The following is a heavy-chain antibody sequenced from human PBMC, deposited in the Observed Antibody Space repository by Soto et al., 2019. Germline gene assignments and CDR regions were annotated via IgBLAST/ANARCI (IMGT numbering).Heavy chain of an antibody. J-gene: IGHJ4*02. Sequence: QVQLVESGGGVVQPGTSLRLACAASGFTLSNIGMQWVRQAPGKGLEWVAVISAGGNTKYYADSVKGRFTISRDNSKNTLFLQMNSLRTEDTAVHYCAKESGGERYAAYFDLWGQGTLVTVSA. CDR3: AKESGGERYAAYFDL. CDR1: GFTLSNIG. V-gene: IGHV3-30*18. CDR2: ISAGGNTK. D-gene: IGHD2-21*01.